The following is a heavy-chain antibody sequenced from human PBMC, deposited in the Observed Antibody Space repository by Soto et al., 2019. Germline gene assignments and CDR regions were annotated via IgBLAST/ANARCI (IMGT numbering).Heavy chain of an antibody. V-gene: IGHV4-59*01. J-gene: IGHJ4*02. CDR2: IYNSGNT. CDR3: AAPPRY. CDR1: GGSISSYY. D-gene: IGHD6-6*01. Sequence: QVQLQESGPGLVKPSETLSLTCTVSGGSISSYYWNWIRQPPGKGLEWIGYIYNSGNTNYNPSLRSRVTISVATSKTQFSLKLTSVTAADTAVYYCAAPPRYWGQGTLVTVSS.